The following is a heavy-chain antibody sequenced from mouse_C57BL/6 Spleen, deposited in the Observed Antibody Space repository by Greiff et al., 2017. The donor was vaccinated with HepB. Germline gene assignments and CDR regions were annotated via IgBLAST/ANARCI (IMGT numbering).Heavy chain of an antibody. V-gene: IGHV5-6*01. CDR1: GFTFSSYG. CDR3: ARIYYDYDVAWFAY. J-gene: IGHJ3*01. CDR2: ISSGGSYT. D-gene: IGHD2-4*01. Sequence: VQLKESGGDLVKPGGSLKLSCAASGFTFSSYGMSWVRQTPDKRLEWVATISSGGSYTYYPDSVKGRFTISRDNAKNTLYLQMSSLKSEDTAMYYCARIYYDYDVAWFAYWGQGTLVTVSA.